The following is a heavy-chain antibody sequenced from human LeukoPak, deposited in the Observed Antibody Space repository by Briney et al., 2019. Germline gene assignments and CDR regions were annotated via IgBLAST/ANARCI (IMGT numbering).Heavy chain of an antibody. CDR3: AKDLLNYDSIIYHH. D-gene: IGHD3-22*01. CDR2: ISSSSRSI. V-gene: IGHV3-48*01. Sequence: GGSLRLSCAASKFTFSSYSMNWVRQAPGKGLEWLSYISSSSRSIKYADSVKGRFTISRENVKNSLYLQMNSLRAEDTALYYCAKDLLNYDSIIYHHWGQGTLVTVSS. J-gene: IGHJ5*02. CDR1: KFTFSSYS.